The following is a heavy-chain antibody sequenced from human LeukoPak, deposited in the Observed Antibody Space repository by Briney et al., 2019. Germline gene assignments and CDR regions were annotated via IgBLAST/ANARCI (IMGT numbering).Heavy chain of an antibody. J-gene: IGHJ3*02. Sequence: TASETLSLTCTVSGGSISSYYWSWIRQPAGKGLEWIGRIYTSGSTNYNPSLKSRVTMSVDASKNQFSLKLSSVTAADTAVYYCARGGIMPGIAVALDAFDIWGQGIMVTVSS. CDR3: ARGGIMPGIAVALDAFDI. CDR2: IYTSGST. CDR1: GGSISSYY. D-gene: IGHD6-19*01. V-gene: IGHV4-4*07.